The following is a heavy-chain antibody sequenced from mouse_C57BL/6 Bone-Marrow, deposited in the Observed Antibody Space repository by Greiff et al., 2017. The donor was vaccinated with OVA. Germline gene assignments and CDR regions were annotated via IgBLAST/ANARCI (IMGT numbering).Heavy chain of an antibody. D-gene: IGHD2-5*01. CDR1: GFTFSSYG. CDR2: ISSGGSYT. J-gene: IGHJ3*01. V-gene: IGHV5-6*01. CDR3: ARQDYSNSWFAY. Sequence: EVKLMESGGDLVKPGGSLKLSCAASGFTFSSYGMSWVRQTPDKRLEWVATISSGGSYTYYPDSVKGRFTISRDNAKNTLYLQMSSLKSEDTAMYYCARQDYSNSWFAYWGQGTLVTVSA.